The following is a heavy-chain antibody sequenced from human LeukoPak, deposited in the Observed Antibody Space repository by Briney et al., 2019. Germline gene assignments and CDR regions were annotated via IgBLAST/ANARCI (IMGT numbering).Heavy chain of an antibody. D-gene: IGHD3-22*01. V-gene: IGHV3-23*01. Sequence: GGSLRLSCAASGFTFTNYAMSWVRQAPGKGLEWVSLISGSGGSTYYADSVKGRFTISRDNAKNSLYLQTNSLRAEDTAVYYCARIDSSGHADDAFDVWGQGTMVTVSS. CDR1: GFTFTNYA. CDR3: ARIDSSGHADDAFDV. J-gene: IGHJ3*01. CDR2: ISGSGGST.